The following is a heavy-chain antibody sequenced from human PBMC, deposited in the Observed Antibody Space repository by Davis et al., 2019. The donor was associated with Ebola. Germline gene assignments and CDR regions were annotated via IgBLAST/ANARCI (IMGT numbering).Heavy chain of an antibody. CDR1: GFSFSSNW. CDR3: AKDDYGDEAFDY. Sequence: GSLRLSCTASGFSFSSNWMHWVRQVPGEGLAWVAQINSDGTSTDYADIARGRFTISRDNAKNTLYLQMNSLRAEDTAVYYCAKDDYGDEAFDYWGQGTLVTVSS. D-gene: IGHD4-17*01. J-gene: IGHJ4*02. V-gene: IGHV3-74*01. CDR2: INSDGTST.